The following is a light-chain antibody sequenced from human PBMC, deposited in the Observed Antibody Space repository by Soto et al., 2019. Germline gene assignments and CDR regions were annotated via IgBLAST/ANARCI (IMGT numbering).Light chain of an antibody. Sequence: EIELTQSPGTLSLSPGERATLSCRARQSLSSSYLSLYQQNPGQAPRLLIYGTSRRATGMPDRFSASGSGTDFPLTFSGREPEEFAVYYCQKYGSSPTTFGQWTKVEIK. CDR3: QKYGSSPTT. J-gene: IGKJ1*01. V-gene: IGKV3-20*01. CDR2: GTS. CDR1: QSLSSSY.